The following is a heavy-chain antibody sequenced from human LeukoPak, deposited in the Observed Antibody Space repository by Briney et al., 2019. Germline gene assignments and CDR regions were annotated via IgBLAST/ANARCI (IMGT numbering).Heavy chain of an antibody. Sequence: ASVKVSCKTSGYTFIDSYIHWVRQAPGQGLEGVGWINPDSDDTVHAQEFQDRDKMNGDASIHTPYMELNSLTSDDTAVFYCARPDYDDDESPGRHDWGQGTQVTVSS. D-gene: IGHD4-17*01. CDR1: GYTFIDSY. CDR2: INPDSDDT. J-gene: IGHJ4*02. CDR3: ARPDYDDDESPGRHD. V-gene: IGHV1-2*02.